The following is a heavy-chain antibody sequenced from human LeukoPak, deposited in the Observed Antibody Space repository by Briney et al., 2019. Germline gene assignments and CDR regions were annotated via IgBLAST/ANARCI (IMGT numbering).Heavy chain of an antibody. V-gene: IGHV4-39*01. CDR1: GGSIRNNTYY. CDR2: IYYSGRI. J-gene: IGHJ4*02. D-gene: IGHD6-13*01. CDR3: ARRGIAAGGRYYFDY. Sequence: KPWETLSLTCTVSGGSIRNNTYYWGWIRQPPGKGLDWIGSIYYSGRINYNPSLKSRVTISVDTSKNQFSLRLSSVTAADTAVYYCARRGIAAGGRYYFDYWGQGTLVTVSS.